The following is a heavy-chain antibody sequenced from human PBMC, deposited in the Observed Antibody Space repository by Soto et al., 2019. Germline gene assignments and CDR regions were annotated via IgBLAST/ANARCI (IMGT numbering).Heavy chain of an antibody. CDR3: ASPPGYCTNGVCARDYYYGMDV. CDR1: GGTFSSYA. CDR2: IIPIFGTA. Sequence: ASVKVSCKASGGTFSSYAISWVRQAPGQGLEWMGGIIPIFGTANYAQKFQGRVTITADESTSTAYMELSSLRSEDTAVYYCASPPGYCTNGVCARDYYYGMDVWGQGTTVTVSS. J-gene: IGHJ6*02. V-gene: IGHV1-69*13. D-gene: IGHD2-8*01.